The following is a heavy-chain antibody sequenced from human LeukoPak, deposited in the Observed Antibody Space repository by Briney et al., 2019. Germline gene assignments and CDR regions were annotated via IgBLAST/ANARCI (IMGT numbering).Heavy chain of an antibody. D-gene: IGHD1-26*01. J-gene: IGHJ3*01. V-gene: IGHV4-59*01. CDR1: GDAISTYY. CDR2: VHSSGHS. CDR3: ARDLGSSFSFDV. Sequence: PSETLSLTCTVSGDAISTYYWTWIRQPPGKGLEWIGYVHSSGHSKYNPPLESRVTMSLETSKRQFTLTLKSVTAADTAVYYCARDLGSSFSFDVWGRGTEVTVSS.